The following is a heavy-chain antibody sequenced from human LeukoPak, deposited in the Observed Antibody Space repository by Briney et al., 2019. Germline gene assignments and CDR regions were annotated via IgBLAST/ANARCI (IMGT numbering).Heavy chain of an antibody. J-gene: IGHJ4*02. CDR2: ISTDGSST. Sequence: GGSLRLSCAASGFTFSIFWMHWVRQAPGKGLVWVSRISTDGSSTSYVDSVKGRFTISRDNAKNTLYPQMSSLRAEDTAVYYCARKPAPADWGQGTLVTVSS. D-gene: IGHD6-25*01. V-gene: IGHV3-74*01. CDR3: ARKPAPAD. CDR1: GFTFSIFW.